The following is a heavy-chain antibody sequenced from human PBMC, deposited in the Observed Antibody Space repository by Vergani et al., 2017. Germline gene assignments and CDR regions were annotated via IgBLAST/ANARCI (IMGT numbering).Heavy chain of an antibody. V-gene: IGHV3-48*04. D-gene: IGHD5-24*01. Sequence: VQLVESGGGLVQPGRSLRLSCAASGFTFSSYSMNWVRQAPGKGLEWVSYISSSSSTIYYADSVKGRFTISRDNAKNSLYLQMNSLRAEDTAVYYCARDGGMATISYYFDYWGQGTLVTVSS. CDR3: ARDGGMATISYYFDY. J-gene: IGHJ4*02. CDR1: GFTFSSYS. CDR2: ISSSSSTI.